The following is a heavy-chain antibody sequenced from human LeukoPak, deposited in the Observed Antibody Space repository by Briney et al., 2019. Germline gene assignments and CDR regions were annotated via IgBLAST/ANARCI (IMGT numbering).Heavy chain of an antibody. J-gene: IGHJ4*02. V-gene: IGHV3-23*01. CDR3: ARDPRTD. CDR1: GFTFNTYA. CDR2: ICGGGGCT. Sequence: GGSLRLSCEASGFTFNTYAIYWVRQAPGKGLEWVSGICGGGGCTYYADSVKGRFTISRDNAKNSLYLQMNSLRAEDTAVYYCARDPRTDWGQGTLVTVSS.